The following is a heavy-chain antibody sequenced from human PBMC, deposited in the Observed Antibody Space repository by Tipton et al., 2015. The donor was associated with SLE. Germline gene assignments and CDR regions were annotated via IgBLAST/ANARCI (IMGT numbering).Heavy chain of an antibody. V-gene: IGHV4-34*01. CDR3: ARGQYKRDY. CDR1: GGSFTTYY. Sequence: TLSLTCAVYGGSFTTYYWTWIRQPPGKGLAWVGEIHHGGSTYYNPSLKSRVTLSVDTSKNQFSLNLRSVTAADTAVYYCARGQYKRDYWGQGTLVTVSS. CDR2: IHHGGST. D-gene: IGHD1-1*01. J-gene: IGHJ4*02.